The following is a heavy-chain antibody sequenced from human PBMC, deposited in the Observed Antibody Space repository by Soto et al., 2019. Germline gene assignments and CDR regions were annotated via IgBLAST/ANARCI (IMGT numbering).Heavy chain of an antibody. CDR2: IIPIFGTA. CDR1: GGTFSSYA. Sequence: SVKVSCKASGGTFSSYAISWVRQAPGQGLEWMGGIIPIFGTANYAQKFQGRVTITADESTSTAYMELSSLRSEDTAVYYCARGEIAAAASPLGYYYGMDVWGQGTTVTVSS. CDR3: ARGEIAAAASPLGYYYGMDV. D-gene: IGHD6-13*01. V-gene: IGHV1-69*13. J-gene: IGHJ6*02.